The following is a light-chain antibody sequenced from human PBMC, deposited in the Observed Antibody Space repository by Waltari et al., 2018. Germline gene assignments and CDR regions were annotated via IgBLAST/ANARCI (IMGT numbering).Light chain of an antibody. V-gene: IGLV3-1*01. CDR1: KLGDKY. Sequence: SYELTQPPSVSVSPGQTALITCSGTKLGDKYNSWYQQKAGQSPLLVISNDRKRPSGIPERFSGSSSGNTATLIISDTQAVDEADYYCQTWDTNTAVTFGGGTTLTVL. CDR3: QTWDTNTAVT. CDR2: NDR. J-gene: IGLJ2*01.